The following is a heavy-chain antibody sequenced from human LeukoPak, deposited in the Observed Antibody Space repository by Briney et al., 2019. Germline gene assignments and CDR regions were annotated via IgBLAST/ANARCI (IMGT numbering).Heavy chain of an antibody. D-gene: IGHD1-1*01. CDR2: SYYSGST. J-gene: IGHJ6*02. V-gene: IGHV4-31*03. CDR1: GASISSGDFY. Sequence: SQTLSLTCSVSGASISSGDFYWTWIRQHPGKGLEWIGYSYYSGSTYYPPSLKSRVTISVDTSKNQCSLKLSSVTAADTAVYYCARDSERTTSYYYYGLDVWGQGTTVTVSS. CDR3: ARDSERTTSYYYYGLDV.